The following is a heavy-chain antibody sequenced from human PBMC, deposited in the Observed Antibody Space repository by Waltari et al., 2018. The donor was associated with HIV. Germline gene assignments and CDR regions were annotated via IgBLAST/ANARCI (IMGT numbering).Heavy chain of an antibody. CDR1: DFTFNIYA. Sequence: EVQLLESGGGSVQPGGSLRLSCESSDFTFNIYAMSWVRQAPGKGLEWVSGISGSCGSSYYAASVKGRFTISRDNSKNTLYLQMTSLRVDDTALYYCARAVNRVSRLLGYCFDYWGPGIPVTVSS. J-gene: IGHJ4*02. V-gene: IGHV3-23*01. CDR2: ISGSCGSS. CDR3: ARAVNRVSRLLGYCFDY. D-gene: IGHD3-3*01.